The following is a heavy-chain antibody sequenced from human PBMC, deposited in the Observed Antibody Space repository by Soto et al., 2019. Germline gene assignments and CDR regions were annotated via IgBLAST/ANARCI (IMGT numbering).Heavy chain of an antibody. D-gene: IGHD1-26*01. J-gene: IGHJ4*02. CDR3: ARDGVGATTFFGYFDY. Sequence: QVQLVESGGGVVQPGRSLRLSCAASGFTFSGYGMHWVRQAPGKGLEWVAITRHDGSNTYYADSVRGRFTISRDNSKKTLYLQMDSLSAEYTAVYYCARDGVGATTFFGYFDYWGQGTLVTVSS. CDR2: TRHDGSNT. CDR1: GFTFSGYG. V-gene: IGHV3-33*01.